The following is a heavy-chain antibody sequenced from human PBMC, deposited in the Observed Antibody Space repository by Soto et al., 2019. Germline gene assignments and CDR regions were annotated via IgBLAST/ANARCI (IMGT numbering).Heavy chain of an antibody. CDR2: IYYSGST. D-gene: IGHD3-3*01. V-gene: IGHV4-59*01. J-gene: IGHJ4*02. CDR1: GGSISSYY. Sequence: SETLSLTCTVSGGSISSYYWSWIRQPPGKGLEWIGYIYYSGSTNYNPSLKSRVTISVDTSKNQFSLKLSSVTAADTAVYYCARIPADYDFWSGYNPYYFDYWGQGTLVTVSS. CDR3: ARIPADYDFWSGYNPYYFDY.